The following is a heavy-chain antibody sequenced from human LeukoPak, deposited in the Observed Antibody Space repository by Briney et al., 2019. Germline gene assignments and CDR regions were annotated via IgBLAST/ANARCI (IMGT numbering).Heavy chain of an antibody. J-gene: IGHJ4*02. CDR1: GVSISDYY. D-gene: IGHD2-21*02. Sequence: YPSETLSLTCTVSGVSISDYYWNWIRQPPGKGLEWIGYLSYSGSTNYNPSLRSRVTISGDTSKNQFSLTVTSVTAADTAVYYCARLPARRVVTTPTYFDFWGQGTLVTVSS. CDR2: LSYSGST. V-gene: IGHV4-59*01. CDR3: ARLPARRVVTTPTYFDF.